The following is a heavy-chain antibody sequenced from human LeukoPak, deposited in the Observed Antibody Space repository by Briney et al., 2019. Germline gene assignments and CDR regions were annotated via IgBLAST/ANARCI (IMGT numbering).Heavy chain of an antibody. Sequence: PGGSLRLSCAASGFTFSSYAMSWVRQAPGKGLEWVSAISGSGGSTYYADSVKGRFTISRDNSKNTLYLQMSSLRAEDTAVYYCAKVGEKDILTGYYFNWGQGTLVTVSS. CDR2: ISGSGGST. CDR3: AKVGEKDILTGYYFN. V-gene: IGHV3-23*01. CDR1: GFTFSSYA. D-gene: IGHD3-9*01. J-gene: IGHJ4*02.